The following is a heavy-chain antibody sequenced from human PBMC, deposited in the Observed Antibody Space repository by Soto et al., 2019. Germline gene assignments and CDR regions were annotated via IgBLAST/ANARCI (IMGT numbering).Heavy chain of an antibody. Sequence: QLQLQESGPGLVKPSETLSLTCTVSGGSISSSSYYWGWIRQPPGKGLEWIGSIYYSGSTYYNPSLKSRVTISVDTSKNQFSLKLSSVTAADTAVYYCARHPDFWSGYWACFDYWGQGTLVTVSS. D-gene: IGHD3-3*01. V-gene: IGHV4-39*01. CDR2: IYYSGST. CDR3: ARHPDFWSGYWACFDY. J-gene: IGHJ4*02. CDR1: GGSISSSSYY.